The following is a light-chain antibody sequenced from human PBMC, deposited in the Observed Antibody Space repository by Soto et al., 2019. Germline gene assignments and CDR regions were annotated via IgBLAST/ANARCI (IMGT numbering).Light chain of an antibody. CDR3: QQYDSWPL. CDR2: DTS. J-gene: IGKJ5*01. CDR1: QSVSSY. V-gene: IGKV3-15*01. Sequence: EIVLTQSPATLSLSPGERATLSCRASQSVSSYLAWYQQKPGQAPRLLIYDTSARAAGIPARFSGSGSATEFTLTISSLQSEDFAVYYCQQYDSWPLFGQGTRLEIK.